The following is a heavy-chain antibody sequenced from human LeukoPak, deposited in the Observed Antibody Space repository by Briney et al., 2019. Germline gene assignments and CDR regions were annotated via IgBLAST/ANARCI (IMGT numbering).Heavy chain of an antibody. CDR2: ISGSGDST. D-gene: IGHD6-13*01. CDR3: AKDRFSSSWYGGDY. J-gene: IGHJ4*02. Sequence: GGSLRLSCAASGFTFSSYAMNWVRQAPGKGLEWVSGISGSGDSTYYADSVKGRFTISRDNSKNTLYLQMNSLRAEDTAIYYCAKDRFSSSWYGGDYWGQGTLVTVSS. V-gene: IGHV3-23*01. CDR1: GFTFSSYA.